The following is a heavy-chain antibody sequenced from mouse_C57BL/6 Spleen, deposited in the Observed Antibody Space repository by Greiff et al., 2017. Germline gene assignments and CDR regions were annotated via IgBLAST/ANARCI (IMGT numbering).Heavy chain of an antibody. CDR1: GYTFTSYW. Sequence: VQLQQPGAELVRPGSSVKLSCKASGYTFTSYWMDWVKQRPGQGLEWIGNIYPSDSETHYNQKYKDKATLTVDKSSSTAYMQLSSLTSEDSAVYYCAREGPDYYGGWYYFDYWGQGTTLTVSS. J-gene: IGHJ2*01. CDR3: AREGPDYYGGWYYFDY. V-gene: IGHV1-61*01. D-gene: IGHD1-1*01. CDR2: IYPSDSET.